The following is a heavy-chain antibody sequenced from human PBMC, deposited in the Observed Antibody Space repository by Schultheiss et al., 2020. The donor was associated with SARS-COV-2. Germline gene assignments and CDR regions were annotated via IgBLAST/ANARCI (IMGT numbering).Heavy chain of an antibody. D-gene: IGHD1/OR15-1a*01. CDR3: ARVVNIGWFDP. Sequence: GGSLRLSCAASGFTFDDYAMHWVRQAPGKGLEWVSGISWNSGSIGYADSVKGRFTISRDNAKNSLYLQMNSLRAEDTAVYYCARVVNIGWFDPWGQGTLVTVSS. V-gene: IGHV3-9*01. CDR2: ISWNSGSI. CDR1: GFTFDDYA. J-gene: IGHJ5*02.